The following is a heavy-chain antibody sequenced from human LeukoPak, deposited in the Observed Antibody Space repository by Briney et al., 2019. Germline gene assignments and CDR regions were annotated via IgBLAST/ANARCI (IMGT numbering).Heavy chain of an antibody. CDR1: GFTFSSYG. V-gene: IGHV3-30*18. D-gene: IGHD5-24*01. Sequence: PGRSLRLSCAASGFTFSSYGMHWVRQAPGKGLEWVAVISYDGSNKYYADSVKGRFTISRDNSKNTLYLQMNSLRAEDTAVYYCAKDQARWLQPDYWGHGTLSPSPQ. CDR3: AKDQARWLQPDY. CDR2: ISYDGSNK. J-gene: IGHJ4*01.